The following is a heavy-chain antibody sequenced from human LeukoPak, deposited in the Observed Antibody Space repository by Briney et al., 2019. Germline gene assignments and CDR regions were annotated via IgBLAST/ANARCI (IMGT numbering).Heavy chain of an antibody. CDR1: GFTVSSNY. CDR2: IYSGGST. D-gene: IGHD3-3*01. CDR3: AREAHYNFWSGYRGYYYYMDV. Sequence: GGSLRLSCAASGFTVSSNYMSWVRQAPGKGLEWVSVIYSGGSTYYADSVKGRFTISRDNSKNSLYLQMNSLKTEDTAVYYCAREAHYNFWSGYRGYYYYMDVWGKGTTVTVSS. V-gene: IGHV3-53*01. J-gene: IGHJ6*03.